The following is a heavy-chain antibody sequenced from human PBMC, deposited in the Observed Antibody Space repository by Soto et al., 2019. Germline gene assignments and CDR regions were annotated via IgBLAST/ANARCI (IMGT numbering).Heavy chain of an antibody. Sequence: QVQLVESGGGVVQPGRSLRLSCAASGFTFSSYGMHWVRQAPGKGLEWVAVIWYDGSNKYYADSVKGRFTISRDNSKNTLYLQMNSLRAEDTAVYCCAGTNSSGFYFDYWGQGTLVTVSS. V-gene: IGHV3-33*01. CDR1: GFTFSSYG. CDR2: IWYDGSNK. CDR3: AGTNSSGFYFDY. D-gene: IGHD6-19*01. J-gene: IGHJ4*02.